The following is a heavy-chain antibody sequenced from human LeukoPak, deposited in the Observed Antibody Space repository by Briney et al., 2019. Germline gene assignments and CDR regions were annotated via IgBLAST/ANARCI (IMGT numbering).Heavy chain of an antibody. CDR2: INHSGST. CDR3: ARGQVAAKFDY. CDR1: GGSISSNSYY. D-gene: IGHD2-15*01. J-gene: IGHJ4*02. Sequence: SETLSLTCTVSGGSISSNSYYWSWIRQPPGKGLEWIGEINHSGSTNYNPSLKSRVTISVDTSKNQFSLKLSSVTAADTAVYYCARGQVAAKFDYWGQGTLVTVSS. V-gene: IGHV4-39*07.